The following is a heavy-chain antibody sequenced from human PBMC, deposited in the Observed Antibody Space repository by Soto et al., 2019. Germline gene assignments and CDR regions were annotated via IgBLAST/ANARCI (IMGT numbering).Heavy chain of an antibody. D-gene: IGHD5-18*01. CDR1: GFSLSTSGVG. CDR2: IYWDDDK. J-gene: IGHJ6*02. Sequence: QITLKESGPPLVKPTQPLTLTCTFSGFSLSTSGVGVGWIRQPPGKALEWLALIYWDDDKRYSPSLKSRLTSTKDTAKNQAVRTMTNMDPADTATYSCAHSTRGYSYGRVGGGMDVWGHGTTVTVSS. CDR3: AHSTRGYSYGRVGGGMDV. V-gene: IGHV2-5*02.